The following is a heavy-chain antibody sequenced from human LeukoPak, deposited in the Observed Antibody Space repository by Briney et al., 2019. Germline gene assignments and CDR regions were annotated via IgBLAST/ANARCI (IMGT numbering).Heavy chain of an antibody. V-gene: IGHV4-34*01. J-gene: IGHJ5*02. Sequence: SETLSLTCAVYGGSFSGYYWSWIRQPPGKGLEWIGEINHSGSTNYKPSLKSRVTISVDTSKNQFSLKLNSVTAADTAVYYCARGGYYGSGNDFRFDPWGQRTLVTVSS. D-gene: IGHD3-10*01. CDR3: ARGGYYGSGNDFRFDP. CDR1: GGSFSGYY. CDR2: INHSGST.